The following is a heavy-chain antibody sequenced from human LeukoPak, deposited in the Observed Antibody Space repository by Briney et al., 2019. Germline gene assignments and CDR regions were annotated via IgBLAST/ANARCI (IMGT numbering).Heavy chain of an antibody. CDR1: EFTFSSYS. Sequence: GGSLRLSCGASEFTFSSYSMTWVRQAPRKGLEWVSYISSSSSNIYYGDSVKGRFTISRDSAKNSLYLQMNSLRAEDTAVYYCARIYSSGWHAEFDYWGQGTLVTVSS. CDR3: ARIYSSGWHAEFDY. V-gene: IGHV3-48*01. J-gene: IGHJ4*02. D-gene: IGHD6-19*01. CDR2: ISSSSSNI.